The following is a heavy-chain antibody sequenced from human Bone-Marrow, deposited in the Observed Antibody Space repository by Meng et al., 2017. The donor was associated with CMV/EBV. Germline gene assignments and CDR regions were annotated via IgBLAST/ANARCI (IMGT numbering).Heavy chain of an antibody. CDR3: ARDGNYGDYW. Sequence: GESLKISCAASGFTFSSYEMNWVRQAAGKGLEWVSYISSSGSTIYYADSVKGRFTISRDNAKNALYLQMNSLRAEDTAVYYCARDGNYGDYWWGQGTLVTVSS. J-gene: IGHJ4*02. CDR1: GFTFSSYE. D-gene: IGHD4-17*01. V-gene: IGHV3-48*03. CDR2: ISSSGSTI.